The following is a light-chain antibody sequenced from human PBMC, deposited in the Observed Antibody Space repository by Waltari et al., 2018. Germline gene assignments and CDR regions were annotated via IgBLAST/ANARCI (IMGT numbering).Light chain of an antibody. CDR1: QSLVSSDGNTD. J-gene: IGKJ1*01. CDR2: KVS. V-gene: IGKV2-30*01. CDR3: MQGTHWPWT. Sequence: DVVMTQSPLSLSDTLGQPASIPCRSSQSLVSSDGNTDFNGFQQRPGQSPRRLLYKVSNRDPGVSDRFGGSGSGTDFTLRISRVEAEVVEVYDCMQGTHWPWTFDQGTKVEIK.